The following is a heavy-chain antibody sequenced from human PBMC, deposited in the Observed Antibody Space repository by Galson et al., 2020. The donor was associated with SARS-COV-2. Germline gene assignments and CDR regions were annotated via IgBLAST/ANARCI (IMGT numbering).Heavy chain of an antibody. Sequence: KMSGPTLVKPTQTLTLTCNFSGFSLSNTGVGVGWIRQPPGQALEWLALIYWDDDKRYRPSLKSRLTITKDTSKNQVVLTMANMDPVDTGTYYCAHKPPGGPVAYAFDVWGRGTMVTVSS. J-gene: IGHJ3*01. D-gene: IGHD3-10*01. CDR1: GFSLSNTGVG. V-gene: IGHV2-5*02. CDR3: AHKPPGGPVAYAFDV. CDR2: IYWDDDK.